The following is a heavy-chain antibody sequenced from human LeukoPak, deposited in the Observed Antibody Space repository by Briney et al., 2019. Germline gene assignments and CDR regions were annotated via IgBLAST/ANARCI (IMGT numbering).Heavy chain of an antibody. CDR2: ISWNSGSI. V-gene: IGHV3-9*03. Sequence: PGGSLRLSCAASGFTFDDYAMHWVRQAPGKGLEWVSGISWNSGSIGYADSVKGRFTISRDNAKNSLYLQMNSLRAEDMALYYCAKAVGGSYYVGFDYWGQGTLVTVSS. CDR3: AKAVGGSYYVGFDY. J-gene: IGHJ4*02. CDR1: GFTFDDYA. D-gene: IGHD1-26*01.